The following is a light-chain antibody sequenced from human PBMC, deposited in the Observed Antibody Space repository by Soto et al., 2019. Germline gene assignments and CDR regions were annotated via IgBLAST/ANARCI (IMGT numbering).Light chain of an antibody. CDR2: AAS. Sequence: DIQMTQSPSSLSASVGDSVTITCRSRRRISTDLNWYQQKPGKAPKLLIYAASTLEGGVPSRFSGCGSGTDFTLPISSLQPELVATYSCQQSYTTSWTFGQSTKVEI. J-gene: IGKJ1*01. CDR3: QQSYTTSWT. V-gene: IGKV1-39*01. CDR1: RRISTD.